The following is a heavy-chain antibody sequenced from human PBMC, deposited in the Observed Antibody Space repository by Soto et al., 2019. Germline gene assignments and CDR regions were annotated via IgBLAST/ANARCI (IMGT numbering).Heavy chain of an antibody. V-gene: IGHV4-39*01. CDR1: VVSITTSTYY. J-gene: IGHJ5*02. CDR3: GTARAGDYRWFDP. CDR2: IHYSGTT. Sequence: SETLSLTCTFSVVSITTSTYYCGWIRQPPGEGLEWIGSIHYSGTTYYNPSLKSRVTISVDTSKNQFSLKLSSVTAADTAVYYGGTARAGDYRWFDPWGQGTLVTVSS. D-gene: IGHD3-16*01.